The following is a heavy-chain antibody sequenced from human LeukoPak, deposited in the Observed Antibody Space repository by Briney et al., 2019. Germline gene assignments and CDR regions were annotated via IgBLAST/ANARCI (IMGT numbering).Heavy chain of an antibody. Sequence: ASVKVSCKTSGYTFTTYSLTWARQAPGQGLEGVGWINPDDGSTKYAQNVQGRVTLSIDTSTGISYMEVRSLRSDDTAVYYCARDADGSGTLLDYWGQGTLVTVSS. CDR1: GYTFTTYS. V-gene: IGHV1-18*01. D-gene: IGHD3-10*01. CDR2: INPDDGST. CDR3: ARDADGSGTLLDY. J-gene: IGHJ4*02.